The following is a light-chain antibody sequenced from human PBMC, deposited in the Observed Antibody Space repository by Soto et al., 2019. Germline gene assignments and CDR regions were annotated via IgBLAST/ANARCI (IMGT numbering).Light chain of an antibody. Sequence: VVTQEPSFSVSPGGTVTLTCGLSSGSVSTSYYPGWYQQTPGQPPRTLIYSTNTRSSGVPDRFSGSILGNKAALTITGAQADDESDYYCVLYMGSGIPWVFGGGTKLTVL. J-gene: IGLJ3*02. V-gene: IGLV8-61*01. CDR3: VLYMGSGIPWV. CDR1: SGSVSTSYY. CDR2: STN.